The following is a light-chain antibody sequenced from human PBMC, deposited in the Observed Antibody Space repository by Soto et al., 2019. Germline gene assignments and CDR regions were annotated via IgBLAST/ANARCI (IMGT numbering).Light chain of an antibody. CDR2: WAS. V-gene: IGKV4-1*01. Sequence: DIVMTQSPDSLAVSLGERATINCKSSQSVLYSSNNKNYLTWYQQKPGQPPKLLIYWASTREAGVPDRFSGSGSGTDFTLTIRSLQAEDVAVYYCQQYYSTPCTLGQGTKLEIK. CDR3: QQYYSTPCT. J-gene: IGKJ2*02. CDR1: QSVLYSSNNKNY.